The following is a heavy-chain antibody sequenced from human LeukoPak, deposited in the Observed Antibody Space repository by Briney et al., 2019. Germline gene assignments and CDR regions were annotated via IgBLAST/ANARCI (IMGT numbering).Heavy chain of an antibody. Sequence: GGSLRLSCAASGFTFSHYWVHWVRQAPGKGLVWVSRIYNDGSSTSYADSVKGRFTISRDNAKSTLYLQMNSLRAEDTAVYYCARDIGSDSSAYGAFDIWGQGTMVTVSS. CDR2: IYNDGSST. CDR3: ARDIGSDSSAYGAFDI. V-gene: IGHV3-74*01. CDR1: GFTFSHYW. J-gene: IGHJ3*02. D-gene: IGHD3-22*01.